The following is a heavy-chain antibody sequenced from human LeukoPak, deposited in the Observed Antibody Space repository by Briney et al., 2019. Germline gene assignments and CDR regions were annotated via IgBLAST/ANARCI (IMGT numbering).Heavy chain of an antibody. CDR1: GGSISSGGYY. D-gene: IGHD2-2*01. Sequence: SETLSLTCTVSGGSISSGGYYWSWIRQHPGKGLEWIGYIYCSGSTYYNPSLKSRVTISVDTSKNQFSLKLSSVTAADTAVYYWAREGPSSPDAFDIWGQGTMVTVSS. V-gene: IGHV4-31*03. CDR2: IYCSGST. J-gene: IGHJ3*02. CDR3: AREGPSSPDAFDI.